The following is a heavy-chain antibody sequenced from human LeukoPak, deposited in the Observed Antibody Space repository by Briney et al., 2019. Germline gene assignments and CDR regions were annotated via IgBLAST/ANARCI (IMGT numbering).Heavy chain of an antibody. V-gene: IGHV3-30*04. CDR1: GFTSSSYA. D-gene: IGHD3-10*01. J-gene: IGHJ4*02. CDR3: ARDPRVWFGELLYGYFDY. CDR2: LSYEGYNK. Sequence: GGSRRLSCAPSGFTSSSYATHWVRHAPGKGREWVAVLSYEGYNKYYGDSVKGRFILSRDNSKNTLYLQMNSLRDEDTAVYYCARDPRVWFGELLYGYFDYWGQGTRVSVPS.